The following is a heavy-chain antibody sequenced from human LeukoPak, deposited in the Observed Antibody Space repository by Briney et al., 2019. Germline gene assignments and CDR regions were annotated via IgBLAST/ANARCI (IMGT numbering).Heavy chain of an antibody. D-gene: IGHD6-6*01. CDR1: GVSVSSNSAA. CDR3: ARGGNIAARGKFDY. Sequence: SQTLSLTCAISGVSVSSNSAALNWISPSPSRGLEWLGRTYYRSKWYNDYAVSVNSRITINPDTSKNQFSLQLNSVTPEDTAVYYCARGGNIAARGKFDYWGQGTLVTVSS. J-gene: IGHJ4*02. CDR2: TYYRSKWYN. V-gene: IGHV6-1*01.